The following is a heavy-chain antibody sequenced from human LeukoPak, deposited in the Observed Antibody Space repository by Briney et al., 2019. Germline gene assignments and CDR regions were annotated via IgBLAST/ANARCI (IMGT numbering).Heavy chain of an antibody. CDR1: GYTFTGYY. J-gene: IGHJ3*02. Sequence: GASVKVSCKTSGYTFTGYYMHWVRQAPGQGLEWMGWINPNNSGTNYAQKFQGRVTMTRDTSISTAYMELSRLRSDDTAMYYCAKSMAFHDAFDIWGQGTMVTVSS. CDR2: INPNNSGT. D-gene: IGHD5-24*01. CDR3: AKSMAFHDAFDI. V-gene: IGHV1-2*02.